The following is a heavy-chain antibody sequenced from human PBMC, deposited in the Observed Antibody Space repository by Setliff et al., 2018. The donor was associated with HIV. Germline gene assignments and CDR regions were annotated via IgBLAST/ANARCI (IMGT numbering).Heavy chain of an antibody. D-gene: IGHD2-2*01. V-gene: IGHV3-21*01. J-gene: IGHJ4*02. CDR3: ARSEKYCSSDTFDY. CDR1: GFKFDDYG. Sequence: PGGSLRLSCAASGFKFDDYGMSWVRQAPGKGLEWVSSISSSSSYIYYADSVKGRFTISRDNAKNSLYLQMNSLRAEDTAIYYCARSEKYCSSDTFDYWGQGTPVTVSS. CDR2: ISSSSSYI.